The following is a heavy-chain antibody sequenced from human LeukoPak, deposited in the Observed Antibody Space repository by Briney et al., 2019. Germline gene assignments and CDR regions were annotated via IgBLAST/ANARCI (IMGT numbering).Heavy chain of an antibody. CDR2: IWNDGNNK. CDR3: ARAGSGSYSDLDY. V-gene: IGHV3-33*01. J-gene: IGHJ4*02. CDR1: GFTFSSYG. D-gene: IGHD1-26*01. Sequence: GGSLRLSCAASGFTFSSYGMHWVRQAPGKGLEWVAVIWNDGNNKYYADSVKGRFTISRDNSKNTLYLQMNSLRAEDTAVYYCARAGSGSYSDLDYWGQGTLVTVSS.